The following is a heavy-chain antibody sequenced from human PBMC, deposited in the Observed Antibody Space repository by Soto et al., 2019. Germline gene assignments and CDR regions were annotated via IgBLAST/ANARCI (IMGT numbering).Heavy chain of an antibody. CDR1: GFTFSSYG. V-gene: IGHV3-30*03. Sequence: GSLRLSCAASGFTFSSYGMHWVRQAPGKGLEWVAVISYDGSNKYYADSVKGRFTISRDNSKNTLYLQMNSLRAEDTAVYYCARSTYYDSSGYYHWGQGTLVTVSS. CDR2: ISYDGSNK. J-gene: IGHJ5*02. D-gene: IGHD3-22*01. CDR3: ARSTYYDSSGYYH.